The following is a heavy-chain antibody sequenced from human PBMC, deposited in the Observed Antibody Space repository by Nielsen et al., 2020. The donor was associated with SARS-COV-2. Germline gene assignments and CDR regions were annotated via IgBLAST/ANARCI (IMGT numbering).Heavy chain of an antibody. D-gene: IGHD3-3*01. CDR2: ISGSGGST. CDR3: ASEYDFWGGYYIDYFDY. V-gene: IGHV3-23*01. CDR1: GFTFTTYA. J-gene: IGHJ4*02. Sequence: GGSLRLSCAASGFTFTTYAMSWVRQAPGKGLEWVSAISGSGGSTYYADSVKGRFTISRDNSKNTLYLQMNSLRAEDTAVYYCASEYDFWGGYYIDYFDYWGQGTLVTVSS.